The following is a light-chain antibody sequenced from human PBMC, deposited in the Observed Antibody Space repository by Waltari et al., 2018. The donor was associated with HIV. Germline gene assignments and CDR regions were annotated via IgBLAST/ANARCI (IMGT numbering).Light chain of an antibody. J-gene: IGLJ1*01. V-gene: IGLV1-40*01. Sequence: QSVLTQPPLVSGAPGQRVIISCTGSTSSIGAGHQVHWYQQLPGTAPKLLIYGNANRPSGVPDRFSGSNSGTSASLAITGLQAENEAHYYCQSYDTSLAVPRVFGTVTKVTVL. CDR2: GNA. CDR1: TSSIGAGHQ. CDR3: QSYDTSLAVPRV.